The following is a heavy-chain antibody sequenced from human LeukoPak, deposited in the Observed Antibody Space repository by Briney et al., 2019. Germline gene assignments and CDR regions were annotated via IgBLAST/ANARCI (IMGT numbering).Heavy chain of an antibody. D-gene: IGHD6-19*01. CDR1: GGSISSYYWS. V-gene: IGHV2-5*02. Sequence: TLSLTCTVSGGSISSYYWSWIRQPPGKALEWLALIYWDDDKRYSPSLKSRLTITKDTSKNQVVLTMTNMDPVDTATYFCAHSSDWSPVGYFDYWGQGTLVTVSS. CDR2: IYWDDDK. CDR3: AHSSDWSPVGYFDY. J-gene: IGHJ4*02.